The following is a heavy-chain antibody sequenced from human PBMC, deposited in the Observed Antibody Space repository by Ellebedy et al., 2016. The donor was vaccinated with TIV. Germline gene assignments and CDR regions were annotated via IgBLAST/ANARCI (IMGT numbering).Heavy chain of an antibody. CDR1: GFTFSNYW. J-gene: IGHJ4*02. D-gene: IGHD2-8*02. Sequence: GESLKISCAASGFTFSNYWMSWVRQAPGKGLEWVANIKQDGSEKYRVDSVKGRFTISRDNAKNSLYLQMNSLRAEDTAVYYCAHTGLWGQGTLVTVSS. CDR3: AHTGL. CDR2: IKQDGSEK. V-gene: IGHV3-7*01.